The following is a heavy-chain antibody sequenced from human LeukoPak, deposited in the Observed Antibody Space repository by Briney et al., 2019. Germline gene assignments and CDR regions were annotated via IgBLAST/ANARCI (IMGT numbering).Heavy chain of an antibody. J-gene: IGHJ4*02. CDR3: ARDHGYAFDY. CDR2: ISSISGEI. V-gene: IGHV3-48*02. D-gene: IGHD5-12*01. CDR1: GFTFSYYS. Sequence: GGSLRLSCVASGFTFSYYSMNWVRQAPGKGLEWVSYISSISGEIWYADSVKGRFTISRDDAKNSLYLQMNSLRDEDTAVYYCARDHGYAFDYWGQGTLVTVSS.